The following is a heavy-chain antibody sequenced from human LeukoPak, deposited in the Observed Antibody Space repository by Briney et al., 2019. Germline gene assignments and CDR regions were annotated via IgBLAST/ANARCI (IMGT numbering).Heavy chain of an antibody. V-gene: IGHV4-31*02. CDR2: IYYSGTT. CDR3: ARDRDGYNHFDY. J-gene: IGHJ4*02. Sequence: SQTLSSPSPVPVGSFSSGGYYWSWIRKPPGKGLEWIGYIYYSGTTYYNPSLKNRITISVDTSNNQFSLKLSSVTAADTAVYYCARDRDGYNHFDYWGQGTLVTVSS. D-gene: IGHD5-24*01. CDR1: VGSFSSGGYY.